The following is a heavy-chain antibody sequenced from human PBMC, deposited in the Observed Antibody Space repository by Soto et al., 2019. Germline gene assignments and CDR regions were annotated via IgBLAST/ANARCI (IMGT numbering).Heavy chain of an antibody. Sequence: GASVKVSCKASGYTFTSYGISWVRQAPGQGLEWMGWISAYNGNTNYAQKLQGRVTMTTDTSTSTAYMELRSLRSDDTAVYYCARDRGNCISTSCYVFDYWGQGTLVTVS. CDR1: GYTFTSYG. D-gene: IGHD2-2*01. CDR3: ARDRGNCISTSCYVFDY. V-gene: IGHV1-18*01. CDR2: ISAYNGNT. J-gene: IGHJ4*02.